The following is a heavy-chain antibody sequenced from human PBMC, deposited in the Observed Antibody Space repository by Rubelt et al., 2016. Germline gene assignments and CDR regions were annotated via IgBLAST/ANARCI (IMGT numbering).Heavy chain of an antibody. J-gene: IGHJ4*02. V-gene: IGHV4-39*01. Sequence: QLQLQESGPGLVKPSETLSLTCTVSGGSISSSSYYWGWIRQPPGKGLEWIGSIYYSGSTYYNPARKGGGTVSVGTFKNQFARKTSAVTAAETAVYYCARLEAPTAAGSGGDDWGQGTLVTVSS. CDR1: GGSISSSSYY. CDR2: IYYSGST. CDR3: ARLEAPTAAGSGGDD. D-gene: IGHD6-13*01.